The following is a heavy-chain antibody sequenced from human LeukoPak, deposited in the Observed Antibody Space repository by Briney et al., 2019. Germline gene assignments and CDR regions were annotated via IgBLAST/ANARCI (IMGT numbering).Heavy chain of an antibody. CDR1: GFTFSSYG. D-gene: IGHD6-19*01. V-gene: IGHV3-30*02. CDR2: IRYDGSNK. Sequence: PGGSLRLSCAASGFTFSSYGMHWVRQAPGKGLEWVAFIRYDGSNKYYADSVKGRFTISRDNSKNTLYLQMNSLRAEDMALYYCAKGGGSGLSYFDYWGQGTLVTVSS. CDR3: AKGGGSGLSYFDY. J-gene: IGHJ4*02.